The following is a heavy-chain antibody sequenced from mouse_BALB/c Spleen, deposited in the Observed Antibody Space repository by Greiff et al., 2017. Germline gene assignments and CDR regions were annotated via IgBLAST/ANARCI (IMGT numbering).Heavy chain of an antibody. Sequence: EVQLQQSGAELVKPGASVKLSCTASGFNIKDTYMHWVKQRPEQGLEWIGRIDPANGNTKYDPKFQGKATITADTSSHTAYMQLSSLTSEATAVYYCARGTTGAYWGQGTLVTVSA. J-gene: IGHJ3*01. CDR1: GFNIKDTY. D-gene: IGHD1-1*01. CDR3: ARGTTGAY. CDR2: IDPANGNT. V-gene: IGHV14-3*02.